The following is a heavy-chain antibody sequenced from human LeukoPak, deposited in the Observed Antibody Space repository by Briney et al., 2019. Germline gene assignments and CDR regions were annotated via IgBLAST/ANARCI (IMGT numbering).Heavy chain of an antibody. J-gene: IGHJ4*02. CDR2: IYPGDSDT. V-gene: IGHV5-51*01. D-gene: IGHD2-15*01. CDR3: ARQTRYCNGGSCYQDY. CDR1: GYTFTMYW. Sequence: GESLKISCEGSGYTFTMYWIGWVRQMPGKGLEWMGIIYPGDSDTRYSPSFQGQVTISADKSISTAYLQWSSLKASDTAMYYCARQTRYCNGGSCYQDYWGQGTLVTVSS.